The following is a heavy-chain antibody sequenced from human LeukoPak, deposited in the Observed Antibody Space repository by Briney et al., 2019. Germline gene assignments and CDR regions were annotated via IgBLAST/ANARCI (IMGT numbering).Heavy chain of an antibody. J-gene: IGHJ6*02. CDR1: GFTFSSYW. D-gene: IGHD3-10*01. V-gene: IGHV3-7*01. Sequence: GGSLRLSCAASGFTFSSYWMSWVRQAPGKGLEWVANIKQDGSEKYYVDSVKGRFTISRDNAKNSLYLQMNSLRAEDTAVYYCARDGRTGSYYYYGMDVWGQGTTVTVSS. CDR2: IKQDGSEK. CDR3: ARDGRTGSYYYYGMDV.